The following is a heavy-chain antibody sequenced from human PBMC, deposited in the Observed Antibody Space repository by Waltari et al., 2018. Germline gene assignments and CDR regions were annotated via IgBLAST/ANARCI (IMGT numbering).Heavy chain of an antibody. CDR2: INCNTGDR. Sequence: QLQLAQSGAEVKKPGASVKVSCKTSGYTFTAYSMHWVRQAPGQGLEWMGWINCNTGDRDYAQKFRGRVTMTRETSLTTVYMEMNRLTSDDTAVYYCAREDIVATKVFDDWGHGTLVTVSS. V-gene: IGHV1-2*02. J-gene: IGHJ4*01. D-gene: IGHD5-12*01. CDR1: GYTFTAYS. CDR3: AREDIVATKVFDD.